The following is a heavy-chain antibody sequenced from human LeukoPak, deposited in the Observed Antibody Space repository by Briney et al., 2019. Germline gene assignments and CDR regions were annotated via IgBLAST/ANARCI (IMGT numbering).Heavy chain of an antibody. V-gene: IGHV1-2*04. CDR1: GYTFTGYY. CDR3: ARVLRAVNDAFDI. Sequence: ASVKVSCKASGYTFTGYYMHWVRQAPGQGLEWMGWINPNSGGTNYAQKFQGWVTMTRDTSISTAYMELSRLRSDDTAVYYCARVLRAVNDAFDIWGQGTMVTVSS. D-gene: IGHD1-26*01. CDR2: INPNSGGT. J-gene: IGHJ3*02.